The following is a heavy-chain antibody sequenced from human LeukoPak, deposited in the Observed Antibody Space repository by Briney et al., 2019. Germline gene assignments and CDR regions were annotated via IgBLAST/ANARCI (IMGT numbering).Heavy chain of an antibody. CDR1: GFSLSGYW. V-gene: IGHV3-74*01. CDR3: ARDVEADKSDEGP. J-gene: IGHJ5*02. CDR2: NNGDGSTT. Sequence: PGGSLRLSCVASGFSLSGYWMYWVRQAPGKGLMYISRNNGDGSTTNYADVVKGRFTMSRDNVKNTLYLQMNSLRVEDTAVYYCARDVEADKSDEGPWGQGSLVTVSS. D-gene: IGHD1-1*01.